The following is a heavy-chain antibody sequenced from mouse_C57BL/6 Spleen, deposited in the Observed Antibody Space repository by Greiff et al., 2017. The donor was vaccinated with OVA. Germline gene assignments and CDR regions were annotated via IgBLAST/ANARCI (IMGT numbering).Heavy chain of an antibody. CDR3: ARREGDY. Sequence: QVQLQQSGAELARPGASVKLSCTASGYTFTSYGISWVKQRTGQGLEWIGVIYPSSGNTYSSEKFKGKATLTADKSSSTAYMELRSLTSEDAAVYFWARREGDYWGQGTSVTVSS. CDR2: IYPSSGNT. V-gene: IGHV1-81*01. CDR1: GYTFTSYG. J-gene: IGHJ4*01.